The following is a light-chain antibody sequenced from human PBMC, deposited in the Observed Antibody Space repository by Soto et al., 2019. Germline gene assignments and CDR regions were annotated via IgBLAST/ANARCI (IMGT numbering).Light chain of an antibody. V-gene: IGLV1-44*01. CDR1: NSNIGSNT. CDR2: YDN. Sequence: QSVLTQPPSASGTPGQRVTISCSGSNSNIGSNTVNWYQQLPGTAPKLLIYYDNLRPSGVPDRISGSKSGTSASLAISALQSDDEADYYCAAWDDSLNGRVFGTGTKLTVL. CDR3: AAWDDSLNGRV. J-gene: IGLJ1*01.